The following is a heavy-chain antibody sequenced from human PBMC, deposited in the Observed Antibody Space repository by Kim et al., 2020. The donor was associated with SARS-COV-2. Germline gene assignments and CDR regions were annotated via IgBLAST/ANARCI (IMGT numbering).Heavy chain of an antibody. CDR2: ISYDGSNK. D-gene: IGHD6-13*01. V-gene: IGHV3-30-3*01. Sequence: GGSLRLSCAASGFTFSSYAMHWVRQAPGKGLEWVAVISYDGSNKYYADSVKGRFTISRDNSKNTLYLQMNSLRAEDTAMYYCARGSRAVGQQLVLSGAFDIWGQGTMVTVSS. CDR1: GFTFSSYA. CDR3: ARGSRAVGQQLVLSGAFDI. J-gene: IGHJ3*02.